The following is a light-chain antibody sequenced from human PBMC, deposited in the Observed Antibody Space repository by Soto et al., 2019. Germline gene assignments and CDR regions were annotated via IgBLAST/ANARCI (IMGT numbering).Light chain of an antibody. CDR3: AAWDDSLNGLVV. V-gene: IGLV1-44*01. J-gene: IGLJ2*01. CDR2: NNN. Sequence: QSVLTQPPSSSGTPGQRVTISCSGSSSNIGSNPGNWYQQLPGTAPKLLIYNNNQRPSGVPDRFSGSKSGTSASLAISGLQSEDEADYYCAAWDDSLNGLVVFGGGTKLTVL. CDR1: SSNIGSNP.